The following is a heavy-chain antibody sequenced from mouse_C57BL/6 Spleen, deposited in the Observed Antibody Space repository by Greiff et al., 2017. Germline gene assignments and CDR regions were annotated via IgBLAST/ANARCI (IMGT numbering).Heavy chain of an antibody. V-gene: IGHV5-16*01. D-gene: IGHD1-1*01. Sequence: EVKLVESEGGLVQPGSSMKLSCTASGFTFSDYYMAWVRQVPEKGLEWVANINYDGSSTYYLDSLKSRFIISRDNAKNILYLQMSSLKSEDTATYYCARDQDYGSPHYYFDYWGQGTTLTVSS. CDR3: ARDQDYGSPHYYFDY. CDR1: GFTFSDYY. J-gene: IGHJ2*01. CDR2: INYDGSST.